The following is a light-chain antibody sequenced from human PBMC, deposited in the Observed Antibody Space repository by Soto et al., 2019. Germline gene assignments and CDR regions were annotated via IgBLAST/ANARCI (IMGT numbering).Light chain of an antibody. CDR2: LGS. CDR1: QSLLYSNGYNY. J-gene: IGKJ4*01. Sequence: DIVMTQSPLSLPVTPGEPASISCRSSQSLLYSNGYNYLGWYLQKPGQSPQLLIYLGSDRASGVXDXXSGSGSGTDFTLKISRVEAEDVGVYYCMQTLQTPLTFGGGTKVEIK. CDR3: MQTLQTPLT. V-gene: IGKV2-28*01.